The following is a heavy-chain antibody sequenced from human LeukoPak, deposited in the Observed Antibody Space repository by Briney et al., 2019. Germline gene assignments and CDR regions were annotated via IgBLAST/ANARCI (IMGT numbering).Heavy chain of an antibody. CDR1: GFTFSNYW. D-gene: IGHD6-19*01. V-gene: IGHV3-7*01. CDR2: IMRDGSER. J-gene: IGHJ4*02. CDR3: ATYSHSSGWYPFDY. Sequence: GGSLRLSCAASGFTFSNYWMSWVRQAPGKGLEWVANIMRDGSERYYVDSVKGRFTISRDNAKNSLYLQMHSLRAEDTAAYYCATYSHSSGWYPFDYWGQGTLVTVSS.